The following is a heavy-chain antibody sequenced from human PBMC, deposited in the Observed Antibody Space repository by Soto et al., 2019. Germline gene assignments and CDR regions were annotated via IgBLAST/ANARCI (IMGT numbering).Heavy chain of an antibody. V-gene: IGHV3-7*03. J-gene: IGHJ4*02. CDR1: GFTFSNFW. CDR3: ARETAKSAVEY. Sequence: EVQLVESGGGLVQPGGSLRLSCTASGFTFSNFWMSWVRQAPGKGLEWVANIRQDGSEKYNVYSVNGRFTISRDNTGNSMYLQMNNLTAEDTALYYCARETAKSAVEYWGQGTLVTVSS. CDR2: IRQDGSEK.